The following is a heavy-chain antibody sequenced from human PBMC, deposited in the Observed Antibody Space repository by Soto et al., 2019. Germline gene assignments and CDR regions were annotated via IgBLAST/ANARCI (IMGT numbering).Heavy chain of an antibody. CDR2: INPNSGGT. V-gene: IGHV1-2*04. D-gene: IGHD7-27*01. CDR3: ARGPNLRYYYYYMDV. CDR1: GYTFTGYY. J-gene: IGHJ6*03. Sequence: ASVKVSCKASGYTFTGYYMHWVRQAPGQGREWMGWINPNSGGTNYAQKFQGWVTMTRDTSISTAYMELSRLRSDDTAVYYCARGPNLRYYYYYMDVWGKGTTVTVSS.